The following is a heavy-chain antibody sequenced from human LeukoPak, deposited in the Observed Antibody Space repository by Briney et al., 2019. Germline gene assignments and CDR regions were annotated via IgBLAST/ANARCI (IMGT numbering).Heavy chain of an antibody. CDR3: AKGLHGGVGYGVDV. CDR1: GFTFSSYA. D-gene: IGHD3-16*01. J-gene: IGHJ6*02. V-gene: IGHV3-23*01. Sequence: GGSLRLSCAASGFTFSSYAMSWVRQAPGKGLEWVSAISGSGDSTYSADSVKGRFTISRDNSKNTLYLQMKNLRVEHTAVYYCAKGLHGGVGYGVDVWGQGTTVSVSS. CDR2: ISGSGDST.